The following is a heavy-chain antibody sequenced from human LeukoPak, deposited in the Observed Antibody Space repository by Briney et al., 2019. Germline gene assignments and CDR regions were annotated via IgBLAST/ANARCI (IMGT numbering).Heavy chain of an antibody. CDR2: IYPRDSDT. Sequence: GESLKISCKGSGYSFINYWIGWVRQMPGKGLEWMGIIYPRDSDTRYSPSFQGQVTISADKSISTAYLQWSSLKASDGAMYYCARHTSDATDYWGQGTLVTVSS. CDR1: GYSFINYW. J-gene: IGHJ4*02. V-gene: IGHV5-51*01. CDR3: ARHTSDATDY. D-gene: IGHD2-2*01.